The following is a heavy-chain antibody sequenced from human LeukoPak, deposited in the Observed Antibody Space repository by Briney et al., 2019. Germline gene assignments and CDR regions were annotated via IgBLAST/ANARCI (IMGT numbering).Heavy chain of an antibody. CDR3: AREHDSSGYRGTFDAFDI. Sequence: SVKVSCKASGGTFSSYAISWVRQAPGQGLEWMGRIIPIFGTANYAQKFQGRVTINTDESTSTAYMELSSLRSEDTAVYYCAREHDSSGYRGTFDAFDIWGQGTMVTVSS. V-gene: IGHV1-69*05. D-gene: IGHD3-22*01. CDR2: IIPIFGTA. CDR1: GGTFSSYA. J-gene: IGHJ3*02.